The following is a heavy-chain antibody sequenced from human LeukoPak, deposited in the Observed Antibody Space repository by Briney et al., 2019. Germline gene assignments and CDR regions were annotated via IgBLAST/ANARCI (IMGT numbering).Heavy chain of an antibody. Sequence: SETLSLTCTVSGDSISSSTYYWGWIRQPPGKGLEWIGLLYPSGSTNYNPSLKSRVTISVDTSRTQFSLKLSSMTAADTAVYYCAGGYYPLEYWGQGTLVTVSS. CDR1: GDSISSSTYY. J-gene: IGHJ4*02. CDR2: LYPSGST. V-gene: IGHV4-39*07. D-gene: IGHD2/OR15-2a*01. CDR3: AGGYYPLEY.